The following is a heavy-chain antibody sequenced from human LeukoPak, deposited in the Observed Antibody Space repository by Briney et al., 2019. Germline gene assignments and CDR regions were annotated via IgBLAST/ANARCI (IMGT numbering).Heavy chain of an antibody. Sequence: SETLSLTCAVYGGSFSSYYWSWVRQPPGKGLGWIGEINHGGSTNYNPSLKSRVTISVDTSKNQFSLKLSSVTAADTAVYYCARGQGQLWFGELVWYFDLWGRGTLVTVSS. J-gene: IGHJ2*01. D-gene: IGHD3-10*01. CDR2: INHGGST. V-gene: IGHV4-34*01. CDR1: GGSFSSYY. CDR3: ARGQGQLWFGELVWYFDL.